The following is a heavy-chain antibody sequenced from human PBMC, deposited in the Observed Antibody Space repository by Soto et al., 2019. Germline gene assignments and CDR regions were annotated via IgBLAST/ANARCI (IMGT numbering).Heavy chain of an antibody. Sequence: ASVKVSCKVSGYTLTELSLHWVRQAPGKGLEWMGGFDPEDGKTIYAQKFQGRVTMTEDTSTDTAYMELNSLRSEDTAVYYCTSGQRPLRFLEWLSRYYFDFWGQGTLVTVSS. CDR1: GYTLTELS. CDR3: TSGQRPLRFLEWLSRYYFDF. D-gene: IGHD3-3*01. V-gene: IGHV1-24*01. CDR2: FDPEDGKT. J-gene: IGHJ4*02.